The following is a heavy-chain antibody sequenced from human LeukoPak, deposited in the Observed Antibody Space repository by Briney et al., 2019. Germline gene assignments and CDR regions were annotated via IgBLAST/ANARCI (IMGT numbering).Heavy chain of an antibody. CDR1: GYTFTDYA. V-gene: IGHV1-3*01. Sequence: GASVKVSCKASGYTFTDYALHWVRQVPGQRLEWMGWINAGNGNTKYSQKFQGRVTITRGTSASTAYMELSSPRSEDTAVYYCARRLGYCSGGSCGTGGWFDPWGQGTLVTVSS. J-gene: IGHJ5*02. CDR3: ARRLGYCSGGSCGTGGWFDP. CDR2: INAGNGNT. D-gene: IGHD2-15*01.